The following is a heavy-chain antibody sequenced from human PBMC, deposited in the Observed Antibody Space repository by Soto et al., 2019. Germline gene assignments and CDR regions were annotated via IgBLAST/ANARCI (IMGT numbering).Heavy chain of an antibody. CDR3: ARELPAAIPGGGSYDWFDP. CDR2: IWYDGSNK. D-gene: IGHD2-2*02. V-gene: IGHV3-33*01. CDR1: GFTFSSYG. J-gene: IGHJ5*02. Sequence: QVQLVESGGGVVQPGRSLRLSCAASGFTFSSYGMHWVRQAPGKGLEWVAVIWYDGSNKYYADSVKGRFTISRDNSKNTLYLQMNSLRAEDTAVYYCARELPAAIPGGGSYDWFDPWGQGTLVTVSS.